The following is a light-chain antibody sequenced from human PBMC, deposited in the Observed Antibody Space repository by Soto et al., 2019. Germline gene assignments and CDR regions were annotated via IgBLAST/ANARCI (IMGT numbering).Light chain of an antibody. V-gene: IGKV2-30*01. Sequence: DVVTPQPQLFPPATLEQPTSISYSTSQSLLYSDGNTYLNWFQQRPGQSPRRLIYRVSDRDSGVPDRFSGSGSGTDFALKISRVEAEDVGVYYCMQGTHWPITFGQGTRLEIK. CDR2: RVS. CDR3: MQGTHWPIT. J-gene: IGKJ5*01. CDR1: QSLLYSDGNTY.